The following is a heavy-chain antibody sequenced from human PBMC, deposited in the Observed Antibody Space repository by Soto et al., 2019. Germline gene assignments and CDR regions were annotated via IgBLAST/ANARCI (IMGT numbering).Heavy chain of an antibody. CDR2: ISGSSTYI. Sequence: EVQLVESGGGLVKPGGSLRLSCAVSGFTLSSYTMDWLRQAPGKGLEWVSSISGSSTYIYYADSVKGRFTISRDNAKNSMYLQMNRLRVEDSAVYFCARAGESVTTGGYSFYGIDVWGQGTTVTVSS. J-gene: IGHJ6*02. V-gene: IGHV3-21*01. CDR3: ARAGESVTTGGYSFYGIDV. D-gene: IGHD4-17*01. CDR1: GFTLSSYT.